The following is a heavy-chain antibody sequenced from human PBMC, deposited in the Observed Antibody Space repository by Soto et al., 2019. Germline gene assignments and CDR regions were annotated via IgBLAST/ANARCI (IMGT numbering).Heavy chain of an antibody. Sequence: VQLVESGGGLVQPGGSLRLSCRASGFAFSSYWMNWVRQAPGKGLEWVASVDEDGNERYYVDSVKGRFTISRDNAMNSLYLQMNSLRAEDMAIYYCARAPQVTTFHYGMDVSDQGTTVTVSS. CDR1: GFAFSSYW. CDR3: ARAPQVTTFHYGMDV. J-gene: IGHJ6*02. D-gene: IGHD2-21*02. CDR2: VDEDGNER. V-gene: IGHV3-7*05.